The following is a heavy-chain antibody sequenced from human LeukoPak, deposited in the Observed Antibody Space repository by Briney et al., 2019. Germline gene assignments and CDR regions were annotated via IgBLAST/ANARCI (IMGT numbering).Heavy chain of an antibody. CDR3: ARGRSDAFDI. D-gene: IGHD3-10*01. V-gene: IGHV4-31*03. CDR1: GGSISSGGYY. CDR2: IYYSGTT. J-gene: IGHJ3*02. Sequence: PSQTLSLTCTVSGGSISSGGYYWSWIRQHPGKGLEWIGYIYYSGTTYYNPSLKSRVTISVDTSKSQFSLKLSSVTAADTAVYYCARGRSDAFDIWGQGTMVTVSS.